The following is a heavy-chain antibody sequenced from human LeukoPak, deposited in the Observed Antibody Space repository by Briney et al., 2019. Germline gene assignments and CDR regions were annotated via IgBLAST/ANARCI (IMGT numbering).Heavy chain of an antibody. V-gene: IGHV3-7*01. Sequence: GGSLRLSCAASRFTFSSFWMSWVRQAPGKGLEWVANIKQDGSEKNYVDSVKGRFTISRDNAKNSLYLEMNSLRAEDTAVYYCARVRGSWSFDFWAREPWSPSPQ. D-gene: IGHD3-16*01. J-gene: IGHJ4*02. CDR1: RFTFSSFW. CDR3: ARVRGSWSFDF. CDR2: IKQDGSEK.